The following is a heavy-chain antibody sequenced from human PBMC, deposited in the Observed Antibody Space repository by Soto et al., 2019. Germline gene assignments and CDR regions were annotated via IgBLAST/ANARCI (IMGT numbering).Heavy chain of an antibody. J-gene: IGHJ5*02. CDR2: INPNNDVT. D-gene: IGHD1-26*01. Sequence: QVQLVQSGAEVKKPGASVKVSCKASGNTFIGYYIHWVRQAPGQGLEWMGWINPNNDVTTYGEKLPGRVTKSWDATACTADMELSRLRSDDTDVYYYARDLGGSRDPWGQGTLDTVS. V-gene: IGHV1-2*02. CDR3: ARDLGGSRDP. CDR1: GNTFIGYY.